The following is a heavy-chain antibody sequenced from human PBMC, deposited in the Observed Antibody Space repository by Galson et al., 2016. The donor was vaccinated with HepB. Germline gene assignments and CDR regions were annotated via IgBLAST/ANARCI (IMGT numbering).Heavy chain of an antibody. CDR3: TREPAYFGDYFDY. J-gene: IGHJ4*02. D-gene: IGHD4-17*01. CDR1: GFTFSDHY. CDR2: IRNRVHSYTT. Sequence: SLRLSCAASGFTFSDHYMDWVRQAPGKGLQWVGRIRNRVHSYTTEYAASVKGRFTISRDESKNSLYLQMSSLKTEDTAAYYCTREPAYFGDYFDYWGQGTLVTVSS. V-gene: IGHV3-72*01.